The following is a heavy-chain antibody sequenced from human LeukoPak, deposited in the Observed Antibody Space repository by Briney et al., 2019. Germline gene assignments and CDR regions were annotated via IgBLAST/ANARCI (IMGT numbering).Heavy chain of an antibody. J-gene: IGHJ6*02. D-gene: IGHD3-10*01. V-gene: IGHV3-11*01. Sequence: PGGSLRLSCVASGFTFSDYYMSWIRQAPGKGLEWVSYISSSGSTIYYADSVKGRFTISRDNAKNSLYLQMNSLRAEDTAVYYCASSSFDYYGMDVWGQGTTVTVSS. CDR2: ISSSGSTI. CDR3: ASSSFDYYGMDV. CDR1: GFTFSDYY.